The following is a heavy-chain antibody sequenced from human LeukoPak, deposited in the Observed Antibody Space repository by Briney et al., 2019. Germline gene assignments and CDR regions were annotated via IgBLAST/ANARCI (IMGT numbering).Heavy chain of an antibody. CDR2: IIPIFGTA. V-gene: IGHV1-69*05. D-gene: IGHD3-22*01. CDR3: AFGWLTQGGSVGYYYMDV. J-gene: IGHJ6*03. Sequence: GASVKVSCKACGGTFSSYAISWVRQAPGQGLEWMGGIIPIFGTANYAQKFQGRVTITTDESTSTAYMELSSLRSEDTAVYYCAFGWLTQGGSVGYYYMDVRGKGTTVTVSS. CDR1: GGTFSSYA.